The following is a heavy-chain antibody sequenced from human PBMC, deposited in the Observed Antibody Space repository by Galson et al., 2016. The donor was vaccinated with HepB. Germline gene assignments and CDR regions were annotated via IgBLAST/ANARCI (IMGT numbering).Heavy chain of an antibody. CDR1: GFTFSSYG. D-gene: IGHD2-2*02. CDR2: ISSDGSKK. J-gene: IGHJ4*02. Sequence: SLRLSCAASGFTFSSYGIHWVRQAPGKGPEWVAVISSDGSKKSYADSVKGRFTISRDNSRNTLNLQMHSLRVEDTAVYYCAKDAILACGTGCYTDYWGQGTLVTVSS. CDR3: AKDAILACGTGCYTDY. V-gene: IGHV3-30*18.